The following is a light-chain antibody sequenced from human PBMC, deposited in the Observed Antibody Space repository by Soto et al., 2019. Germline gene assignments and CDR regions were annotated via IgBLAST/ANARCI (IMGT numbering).Light chain of an antibody. V-gene: IGKV3-15*01. Sequence: EVGMTQSPATLSVSPGEGATLSCRASQSVSGNLAWYQQKPGQAPSLLIYGTSTRATVVPARFSGGGSGTEFTLTISSLQSEDFAVYYCQQYNDWPRTFGQGTKVDIK. CDR3: QQYNDWPRT. CDR1: QSVSGN. J-gene: IGKJ1*01. CDR2: GTS.